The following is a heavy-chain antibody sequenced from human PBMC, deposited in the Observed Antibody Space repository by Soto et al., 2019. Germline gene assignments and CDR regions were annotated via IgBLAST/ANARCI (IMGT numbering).Heavy chain of an antibody. D-gene: IGHD6-19*01. CDR1: GFTFSSYA. CDR2: ISGCGAST. J-gene: IGHJ4*02. V-gene: IGHV3-23*01. Sequence: GGSLGLSCAASGFTFSSYAMGWGRQVPGKWLEWVSAISGCGASTYYADSVKGRFTIPRDNPKNTLYLQMNSLRAEDTGVYYFAKDSSYSSGWVRYFDHWGQGTLVTVSS. CDR3: AKDSSYSSGWVRYFDH.